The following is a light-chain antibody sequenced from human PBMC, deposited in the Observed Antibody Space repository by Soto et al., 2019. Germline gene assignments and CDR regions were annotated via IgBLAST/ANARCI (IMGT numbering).Light chain of an antibody. J-gene: IGKJ4*01. CDR1: QSVSSN. CDR3: QQYNNWPLT. Sequence: VMTQSPATLSVSPGERATLSCRASQSVSSNLAWYQQKPGQAPRLLIYGASTRATGIPAKFSGSESGTEFTLTISSLQSEDFAVYYCQQYNNWPLTFGGGTKVEIK. V-gene: IGKV3-15*01. CDR2: GAS.